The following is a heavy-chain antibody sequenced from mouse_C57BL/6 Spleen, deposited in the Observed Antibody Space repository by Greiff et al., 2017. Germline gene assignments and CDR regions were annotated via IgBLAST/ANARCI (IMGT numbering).Heavy chain of an antibody. Sequence: EVQLVESGGGLVKPGGSLKLSCAASGFTFSDYGMHWVRQAPEKGLEWVAYISSGSSTIYYADTVKGRFTISRDNAKNTLFLQMTSLRSEDTAMYDCARRGYDYDGYFDVWGTGTTVTVSS. CDR2: ISSGSSTI. CDR1: GFTFSDYG. D-gene: IGHD2-4*01. CDR3: ARRGYDYDGYFDV. V-gene: IGHV5-17*01. J-gene: IGHJ1*03.